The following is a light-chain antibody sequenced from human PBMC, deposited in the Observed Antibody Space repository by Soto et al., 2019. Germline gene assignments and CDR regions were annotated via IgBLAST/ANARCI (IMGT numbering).Light chain of an antibody. CDR1: GSNIGAGYG. V-gene: IGLV1-40*01. CDR2: GSD. Sequence: QSVLTQPPSVPGAPGQTVTISCTGSGSNIGAGYGVQWYQQLPGTAPRLLIYGSDDRPSGVPDRFSGSKSGTSASLAITGLQSDDEADYYCATWDDDLYTPIIGGGTKVTVL. J-gene: IGLJ2*01. CDR3: ATWDDDLYTPI.